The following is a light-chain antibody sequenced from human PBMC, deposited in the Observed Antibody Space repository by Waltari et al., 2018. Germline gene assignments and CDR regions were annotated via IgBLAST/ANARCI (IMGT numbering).Light chain of an antibody. V-gene: IGLV2-14*01. J-gene: IGLJ1*01. CDR3: CSYTSNSFSYV. CDR1: SSDVGVHNS. CDR2: EVR. Sequence: QSALTQPASVSGSPGQSIAISCTGTSSDVGVHNSVSWYQQHPGTAPKLMIYEVRNRPPGVSNRFSGSKSRNTASLTISGLQAEDEADYYCCSYTSNSFSYVFGTGTKVTVL.